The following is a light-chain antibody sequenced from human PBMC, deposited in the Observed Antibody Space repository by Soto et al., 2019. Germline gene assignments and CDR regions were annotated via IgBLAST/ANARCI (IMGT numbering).Light chain of an antibody. Sequence: QSALTQPRSVSGSPGQSVTISCTGSSSDVGGYNYVSWYHQHPGKAPKLMIYDVSKRPSGVPDRFSGSKSGNTASLTISGLQAEDEADYYCCSYAGSYTFVVFGGGTKPTVL. J-gene: IGLJ2*01. CDR2: DVS. CDR3: CSYAGSYTFVV. CDR1: SSDVGGYNY. V-gene: IGLV2-11*01.